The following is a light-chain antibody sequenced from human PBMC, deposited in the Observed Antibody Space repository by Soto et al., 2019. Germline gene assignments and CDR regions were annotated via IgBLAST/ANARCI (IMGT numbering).Light chain of an antibody. CDR2: GDS. V-gene: IGLV1-40*01. J-gene: IGLJ2*01. CDR1: SSNIGAGYG. CDR3: QSYDSSLSGVI. Sequence: QSVLTQPPSVSGAPGQGFTTSCTGRSSNIGAGYGEPWYIQLPGTAPKLLVYGDSNRPSGVPDRFSGSKSDTSASLAITGLQAEDEADYYCQSYDSSLSGVIFGGGTKVTVL.